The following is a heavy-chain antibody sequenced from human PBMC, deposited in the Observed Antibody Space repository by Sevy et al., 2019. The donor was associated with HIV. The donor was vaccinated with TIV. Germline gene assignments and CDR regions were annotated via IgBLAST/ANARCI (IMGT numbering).Heavy chain of an antibody. Sequence: GGSLRLSCAASGFTFSSYWMHWVRQAPGKGLVWVSGISADGSRTVYEDSVKGRFTISRDNAKNTLYLQVNSLRTEDTAVYYCAKDGWGYYDISGYYTLDYWGQGTLVTVSS. J-gene: IGHJ4*02. V-gene: IGHV3-74*01. CDR2: ISADGSRT. CDR3: AKDGWGYYDISGYYTLDY. D-gene: IGHD3-22*01. CDR1: GFTFSSYW.